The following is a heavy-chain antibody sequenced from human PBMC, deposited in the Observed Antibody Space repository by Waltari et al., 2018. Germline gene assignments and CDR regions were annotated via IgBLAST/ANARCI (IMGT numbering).Heavy chain of an antibody. CDR2: IWYDGSNK. Sequence: VQLVESGGGLVQPGGSLRLSCAASGFTFSRYTMNWVRHAPGKGLEWVAVIWYDGSNKYYADSVKGRFTISRDNSKNTLYLQMNSLRAEDTAVYYCAADIVGATVDAFDIWGQGTMVTVSS. J-gene: IGHJ3*02. CDR3: AADIVGATVDAFDI. D-gene: IGHD1-26*01. CDR1: GFTFSRYT. V-gene: IGHV3-33*08.